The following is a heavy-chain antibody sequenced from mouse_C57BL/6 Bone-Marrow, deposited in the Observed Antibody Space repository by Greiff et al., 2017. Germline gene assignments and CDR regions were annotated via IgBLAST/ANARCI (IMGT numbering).Heavy chain of an antibody. V-gene: IGHV1-54*01. Sequence: VQLQQSGAELVRPGTSVKVSCKASGYAFTNYLIEWVKQRPGQGLEWIGVINPGSGGTNYNEKFKGKATLTADKSSSTAYMQLSSLTSEDSAVYFCARSGDRVWFAYWGQGTLVTVSA. J-gene: IGHJ3*01. CDR2: INPGSGGT. CDR3: ARSGDRVWFAY. CDR1: GYAFTNYL. D-gene: IGHD2-13*01.